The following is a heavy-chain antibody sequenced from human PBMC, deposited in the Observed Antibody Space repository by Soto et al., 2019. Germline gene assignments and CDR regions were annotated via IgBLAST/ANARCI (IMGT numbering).Heavy chain of an antibody. CDR3: AELAGYCSGTSCYGNYAMDV. CDR2: INYSGNT. Sequence: SETLSLTSTVSGGSISRSNYYWGWIRQPPGKSLEWIGSINYSGNTYYNPSLQSRVTISVDTSKNQFSLELSSVTAADTAVYYCAELAGYCSGTSCYGNYAMDVWGKGTTFTVSS. CDR1: GGSISRSNYY. J-gene: IGHJ6*04. D-gene: IGHD2-2*01. V-gene: IGHV4-39*01.